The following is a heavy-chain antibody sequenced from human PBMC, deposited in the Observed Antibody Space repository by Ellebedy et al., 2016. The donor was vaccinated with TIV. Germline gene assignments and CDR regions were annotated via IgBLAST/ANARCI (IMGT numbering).Heavy chain of an antibody. J-gene: IGHJ4*02. V-gene: IGHV4-31*03. D-gene: IGHD3-22*01. Sequence: LRLXCTIFGDSITSGGYYWSWIRQLPAKGLEWIGYIYHTGSTHRNPSLQSRVTMSVDTSRNQLSLKLTSVTAADTAVYYCARGMTSSGYYFDLWGQGALVTVSS. CDR3: ARGMTSSGYYFDL. CDR1: GDSITSGGYY. CDR2: IYHTGST.